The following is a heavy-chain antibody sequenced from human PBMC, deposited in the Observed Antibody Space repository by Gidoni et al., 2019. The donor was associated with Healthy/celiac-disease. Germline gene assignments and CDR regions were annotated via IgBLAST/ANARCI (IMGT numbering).Heavy chain of an antibody. CDR1: GFTFSSYA. J-gene: IGHJ4*02. CDR2: ISYDGSNK. V-gene: IGHV3-30-3*01. D-gene: IGHD6-13*01. CDR3: ARTTPIAAAGTNYFDY. Sequence: QVQLVESGGGVVQPGRSLRLSCAASGFTFSSYAMHWVRQAPGKGLEWVAVISYDGSNKYYADSVKGRFTISRDNSKNTLYLQMNSLRAEDTAVYYCARTTPIAAAGTNYFDYWGQGTLVTVSS.